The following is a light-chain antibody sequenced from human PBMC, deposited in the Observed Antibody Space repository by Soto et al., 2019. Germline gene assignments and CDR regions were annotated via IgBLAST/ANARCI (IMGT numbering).Light chain of an antibody. Sequence: EIMLKQSPATLSLSPGERATLSCRASQSVSSYLAWYQQKPGQAPRLLIYDASNRATGIPARFSGSGSGTDFTLTISSLEPEDFAVYYCQQRSNWPPDTFGQGTLLEIK. J-gene: IGKJ5*01. CDR1: QSVSSY. CDR3: QQRSNWPPDT. V-gene: IGKV3-11*01. CDR2: DAS.